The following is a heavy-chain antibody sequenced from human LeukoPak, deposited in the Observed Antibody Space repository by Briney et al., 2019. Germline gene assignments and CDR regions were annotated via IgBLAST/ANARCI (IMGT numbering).Heavy chain of an antibody. CDR2: ISSRGSTI. Sequence: PGGSLRLSCAASGFTFSDYYMTWIRQAPGKGLEGVSYISSRGSTILYADSVKGRFTISRDNAKNSLYLQMNSPRAEDTAVYYCARGNNDYGDNGKIRFGYMDVWGKGTTVTVSS. CDR3: ARGNNDYGDNGKIRFGYMDV. D-gene: IGHD4-17*01. CDR1: GFTFSDYY. V-gene: IGHV3-11*04. J-gene: IGHJ6*03.